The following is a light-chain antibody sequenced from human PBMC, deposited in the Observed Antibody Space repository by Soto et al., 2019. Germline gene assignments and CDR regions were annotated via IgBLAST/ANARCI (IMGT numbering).Light chain of an antibody. CDR1: SSDVGGYNY. CDR2: EVS. V-gene: IGLV2-14*01. CDR3: CSYTDSRTHI. J-gene: IGLJ1*01. Sequence: QSALTQPASVSGSPGQSITISCTGTSSDVGGYNYVSWYQQHPGKAPKLIIFEVSYRPSGISNRFSASKSGDTASLTISGLQADDEAEYYCCSYTDSRTHIFGSGTKLTVL.